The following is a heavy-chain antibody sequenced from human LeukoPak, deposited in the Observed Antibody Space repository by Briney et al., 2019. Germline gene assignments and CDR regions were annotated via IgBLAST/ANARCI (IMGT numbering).Heavy chain of an antibody. J-gene: IGHJ4*02. CDR2: ISAYNGNT. V-gene: IGHV1-18*01. Sequence: VASVKVSCKASGYTFTSYGISWVRQAPGQGLEWMGWISAYNGNTNYAQKLQGRVIMTTDTSTSTAYMELRSLRSDDTAVYYCASSYYYDSSGYYSYAHWGQGTLVTVSS. CDR3: ASSYYYDSSGYYSYAH. CDR1: GYTFTSYG. D-gene: IGHD3-22*01.